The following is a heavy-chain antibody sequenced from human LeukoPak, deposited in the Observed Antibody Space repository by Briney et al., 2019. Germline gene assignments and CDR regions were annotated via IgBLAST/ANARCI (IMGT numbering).Heavy chain of an antibody. V-gene: IGHV4-39*01. D-gene: IGHD5-24*01. CDR1: GGSFSSSSYY. CDR2: MYYSGST. Sequence: PSETLSLTCTVSGGSFSSSSYYWGWIRQPPGKGLEWISSMYYSGSTYYNASLRSRVTISVDTSKNQFSLKLSSVTAADTAVYYCARHFDRDGYKSNAFDIWGQGTMVTVSS. J-gene: IGHJ3*02. CDR3: ARHFDRDGYKSNAFDI.